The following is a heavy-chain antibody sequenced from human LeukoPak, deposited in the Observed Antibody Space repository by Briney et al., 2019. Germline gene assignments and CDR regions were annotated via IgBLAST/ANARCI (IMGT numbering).Heavy chain of an antibody. CDR3: ARGYYYYGSGSYGGNWFDP. V-gene: IGHV4-31*03. D-gene: IGHD3-10*01. J-gene: IGHJ5*02. Sequence: SETLSLTCTVSGGSISSVGYYWSWIRQHPGKGLEWIGYIYYSGSTYYNPSLKSRVTISVDTSKNQFSLKLSSVTAADTAVYYCARGYYYYGSGSYGGNWFDPWGQGTLVTVSS. CDR1: GGSISSVGYY. CDR2: IYYSGST.